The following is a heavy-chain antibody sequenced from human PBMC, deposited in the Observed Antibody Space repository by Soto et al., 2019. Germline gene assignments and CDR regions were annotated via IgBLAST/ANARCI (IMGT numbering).Heavy chain of an antibody. CDR1: GYTFTNYW. D-gene: IGHD3-22*01. V-gene: IGHV5-51*01. Sequence: PGGSLKISWEGSGYTFTNYWIGWVRQMPGKGLEWMAIIHPADSDTRYSPSFQGQVTISADKSISTAYLQWSSLKASDTAMYYCVRPDSSGYYVYWGQGTLVTVSS. CDR3: VRPDSSGYYVY. CDR2: IHPADSDT. J-gene: IGHJ4*02.